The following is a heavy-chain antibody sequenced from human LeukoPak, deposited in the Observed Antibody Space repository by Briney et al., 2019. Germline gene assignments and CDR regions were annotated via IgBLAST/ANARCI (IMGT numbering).Heavy chain of an antibody. D-gene: IGHD3-3*01. CDR2: INWNGGST. J-gene: IGHJ4*02. CDR3: ARDRVPYDFWSGYV. V-gene: IGHV3-20*04. CDR1: VFTFYDYG. Sequence: GGSLRLSCAASVFTFYDYGMSWVRQAPGKGLEWVSGINWNGGSTGYADSVKGRFTISRDNAKNSLYLQMNSLRAEDTALYYCARDRVPYDFWSGYVWGQGTLVTVSS.